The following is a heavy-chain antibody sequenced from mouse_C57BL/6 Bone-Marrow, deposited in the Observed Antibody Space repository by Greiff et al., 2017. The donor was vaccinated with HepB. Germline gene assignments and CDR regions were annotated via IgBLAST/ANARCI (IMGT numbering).Heavy chain of an antibody. Sequence: VQRVESGPGLVAPSQSLSITCTVSGFSLTSYAISWVRQPPGKGLEWLGVIWTGGGTNYNSALKSRLSISKDNSKSQVFLKMNSLQTDDTARYYCARKAIYDGYYVWYFDVWGTGTTVTVSS. CDR2: IWTGGGT. V-gene: IGHV2-9-1*01. D-gene: IGHD2-3*01. CDR3: ARKAIYDGYYVWYFDV. CDR1: GFSLTSYA. J-gene: IGHJ1*03.